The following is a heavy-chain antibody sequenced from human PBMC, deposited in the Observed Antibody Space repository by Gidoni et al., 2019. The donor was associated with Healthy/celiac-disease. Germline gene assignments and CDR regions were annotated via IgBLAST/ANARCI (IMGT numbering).Heavy chain of an antibody. CDR3: ARDRAAGYSSGWYVY. J-gene: IGHJ4*02. CDR2: IYYSGST. Sequence: QVQLQESGPGLVKPSETLSLTCTVSGGSISSYYWSWIRQPPGKGLVWIGYIYYSGSTNYTPSLKSRVTISVDTSKTQFSLKLSSVTAADTAVYYCARDRAAGYSSGWYVYWGQGTLVTVSS. V-gene: IGHV4-59*01. D-gene: IGHD6-19*01. CDR1: GGSISSYY.